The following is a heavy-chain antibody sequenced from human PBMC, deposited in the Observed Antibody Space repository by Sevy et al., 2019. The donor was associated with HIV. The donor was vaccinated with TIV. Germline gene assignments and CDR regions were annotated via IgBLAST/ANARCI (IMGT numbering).Heavy chain of an antibody. Sequence: GGSRRLSCEASGFTFSNSYMSWVRQSPGKGLEWVSYISSRGSTIYYAESVKGRFTISRDNAKNSLYLQMNGLRDDDTAVYYCARDLVVIYGSGNYSNYGMDIWGQGTTVTVSS. J-gene: IGHJ6*02. D-gene: IGHD3-10*01. CDR2: ISSRGSTI. CDR1: GFTFSNSY. V-gene: IGHV3-11*01. CDR3: ARDLVVIYGSGNYSNYGMDI.